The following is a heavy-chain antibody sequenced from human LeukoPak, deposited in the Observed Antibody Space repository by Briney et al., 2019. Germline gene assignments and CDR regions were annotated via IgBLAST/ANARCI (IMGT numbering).Heavy chain of an antibody. D-gene: IGHD2-2*01. J-gene: IGHJ5*02. V-gene: IGHV4-38-2*02. CDR2: IYHNGST. CDR3: ARERFCTSTNCPNWFDP. CDR1: GYSISYGYY. Sequence: PSETLSLTCTVSGYSISYGYYWGWIRQPPGGGLEWIGSIYHNGSTYYNTSLKSRVTISIDTSKNQFSLRLTSVTAADTALYYCARERFCTSTNCPNWFDPWGQGTLVTVSS.